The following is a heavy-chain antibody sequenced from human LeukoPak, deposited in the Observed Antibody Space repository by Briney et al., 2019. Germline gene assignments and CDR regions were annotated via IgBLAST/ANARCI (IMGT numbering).Heavy chain of an antibody. Sequence: GGSLRLSCAASGFTFSSYSMNWVRQAPGKGLEWVSYISSSSSTKHYADSVQGRFTISRDNAKNSLFLQMNSLRAEDTAVYYCASLGGNSDYWGQGTLVTVSS. CDR2: ISSSSSTK. CDR1: GFTFSSYS. CDR3: ASLGGNSDY. V-gene: IGHV3-48*01. D-gene: IGHD4-23*01. J-gene: IGHJ4*02.